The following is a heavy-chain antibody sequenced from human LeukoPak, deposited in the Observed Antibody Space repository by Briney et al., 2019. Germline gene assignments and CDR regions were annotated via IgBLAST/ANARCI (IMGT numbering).Heavy chain of an antibody. J-gene: IGHJ4*02. CDR1: GFTFSSFE. Sequence: GGSLRLSCAASGFTFSSFEMNWVRPAPGKGLEWVSHISSSGDTIFYADSMKGRFTISRDNAKNSLYLQMNSLRAEDTAVYYCARNGNYDILTGYYTNSHFDYWGQGTLVTVSS. V-gene: IGHV3-48*03. CDR2: ISSSGDTI. D-gene: IGHD3-9*01. CDR3: ARNGNYDILTGYYTNSHFDY.